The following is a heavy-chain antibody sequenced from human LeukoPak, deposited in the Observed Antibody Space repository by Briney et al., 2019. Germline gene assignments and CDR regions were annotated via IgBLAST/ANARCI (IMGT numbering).Heavy chain of an antibody. CDR3: ARAGYSSSWPDY. Sequence: GGSLRLSCAASGFTFSSYRMNGVRQAPGKGLEWVSSIISSSSYIYYADSVKGRFTISRDNAKNSLYLQMNSLRAEDTAVYYCARAGYSSSWPDYWGQGTLVTVSS. CDR1: GFTFSSYR. CDR2: IISSSSYI. V-gene: IGHV3-21*01. D-gene: IGHD6-13*01. J-gene: IGHJ4*02.